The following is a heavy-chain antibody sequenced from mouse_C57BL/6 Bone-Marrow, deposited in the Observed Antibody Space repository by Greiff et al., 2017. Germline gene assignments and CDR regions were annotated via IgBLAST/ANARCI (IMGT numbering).Heavy chain of an antibody. Sequence: VQLQQSGAELARPGASVKLSCKASGYTFTSYGISWVKQRTGKGLEWIGEIYPRSGNTYYNEKFKGKATLTADKSSSTAYMERRSLTSEVSSVYFCARRGDLLWYPWFAYWGQGTLVTVSA. D-gene: IGHD2-1*01. CDR3: ARRGDLLWYPWFAY. CDR1: GYTFTSYG. V-gene: IGHV1-81*01. J-gene: IGHJ3*01. CDR2: IYPRSGNT.